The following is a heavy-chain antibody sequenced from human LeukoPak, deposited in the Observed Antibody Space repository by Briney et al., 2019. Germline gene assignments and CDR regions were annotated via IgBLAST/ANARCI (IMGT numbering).Heavy chain of an antibody. V-gene: IGHV5-51*01. J-gene: IGHJ3*02. Sequence: GESLQISCNGAACRLTSYCIGWLSQMPGKGLEWMGIIYPGDSDTICSPSFQGQVTISADKSTSTANLQWSSLEASDITMYYFSKCGGNYCAIWGQGTMVTVSS. CDR1: ACRLTSYC. CDR2: IYPGDSDT. CDR3: SKCGGNYCAI. D-gene: IGHD1-26*01.